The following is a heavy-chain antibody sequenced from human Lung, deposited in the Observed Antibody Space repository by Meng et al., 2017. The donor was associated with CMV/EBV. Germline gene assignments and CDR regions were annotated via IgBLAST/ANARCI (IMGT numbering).Heavy chain of an antibody. D-gene: IGHD6-13*01. CDR2: IYYSGST. J-gene: IGHJ6*02. V-gene: IGHV4-59*01. Sequence: SETPSLTCTVSGGSISSYYWSWIRQPPGKGLEWIGYIYYSGSTNYNPSLKSRVTISVDTSKNQFSLKLSSVIAADTAVYYCARLYSSSWFLPSGMDVWGQGTTVTVSS. CDR1: GGSISSYY. CDR3: ARLYSSSWFLPSGMDV.